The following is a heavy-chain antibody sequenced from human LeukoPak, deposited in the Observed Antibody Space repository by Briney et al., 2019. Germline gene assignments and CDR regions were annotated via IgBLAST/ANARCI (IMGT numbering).Heavy chain of an antibody. CDR2: ISYDGSNK. J-gene: IGHJ4*02. D-gene: IGHD3-22*01. V-gene: IGHV3-30*04. CDR1: GFTFSSYA. Sequence: GGSLRLSCAASGFTFSSYAMHWVRQAPGKGLEWVAVISYDGSNKYYADSVKGRFTISRDNSKNTLYLQTNSLRAEDTALYYCVRDRDSTGYYDYWGQGTLVTVSS. CDR3: VRDRDSTGYYDY.